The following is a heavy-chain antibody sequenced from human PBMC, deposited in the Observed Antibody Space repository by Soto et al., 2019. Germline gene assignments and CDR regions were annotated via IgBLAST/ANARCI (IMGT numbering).Heavy chain of an antibody. CDR3: AHASGAGNSAYFDY. CDR1: GFSLSASDVG. Sequence: QITLKESGPTLVKPTQTLTLTCSFSGFSLSASDVGVGWIRQPPGKALEWLALIYWDDDERYSPSLKSRLTITKDTSKNHVVLTMTNMDPVDTATYYCAHASGAGNSAYFDYWGQGILVTVSS. CDR2: IYWDDDE. J-gene: IGHJ4*02. V-gene: IGHV2-5*02. D-gene: IGHD6-13*01.